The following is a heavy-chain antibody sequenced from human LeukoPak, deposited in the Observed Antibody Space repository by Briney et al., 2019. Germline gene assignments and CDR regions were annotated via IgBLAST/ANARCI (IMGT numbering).Heavy chain of an antibody. CDR2: IIPVFAIA. Sequence: SVTVSCKASGDTFSNYAISWVRQAPGQGLEWMAVIIPVFAIADSAQKFQGRVTITADESTSTVYMEMSSLTSEDTAVYYCARLGYDSSELDYDYYYIDVWGKGTTVTVSS. CDR1: GDTFSNYA. V-gene: IGHV1-69*13. J-gene: IGHJ6*03. D-gene: IGHD3-22*01. CDR3: ARLGYDSSELDYDYYYIDV.